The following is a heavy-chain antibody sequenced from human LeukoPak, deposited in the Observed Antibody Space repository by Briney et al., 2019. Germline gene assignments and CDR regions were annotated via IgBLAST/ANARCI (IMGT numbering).Heavy chain of an antibody. CDR1: GFTFSSYS. Sequence: GGSLRLSCAASGFTFSSYSMNGVRQAPGKGLEWVSFISSSSSYIYYADSVKGRFTISKDNAKNSLYLQMNSLRADDTAVYYCARGEYGSGSYHIDYWGPGTLVTVSS. D-gene: IGHD3-10*01. J-gene: IGHJ4*02. V-gene: IGHV3-21*01. CDR2: ISSSSSYI. CDR3: ARGEYGSGSYHIDY.